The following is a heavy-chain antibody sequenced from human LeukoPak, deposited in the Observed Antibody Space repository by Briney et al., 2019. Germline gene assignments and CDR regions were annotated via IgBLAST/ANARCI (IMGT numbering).Heavy chain of an antibody. D-gene: IGHD4-23*01. CDR2: IDPSDSYT. CDR3: ARDQSGGSTFWYFDL. Sequence: GESLKISCKGSAYNFANYWISWVRPMPGKGLEWMGRIDPSDSYTDYSPSFQGHVTLSVDKSINTAYLQWSGLKASDTATYYCARDQSGGSTFWYFDLWGRGTLVTVSS. CDR1: AYNFANYW. V-gene: IGHV5-10-1*01. J-gene: IGHJ2*01.